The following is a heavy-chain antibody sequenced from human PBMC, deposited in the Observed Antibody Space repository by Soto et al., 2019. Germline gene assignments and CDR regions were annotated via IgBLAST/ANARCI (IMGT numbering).Heavy chain of an antibody. Sequence: ASVKVSCKASGYTFTSYYMHWVRQAPGQGLEWMGIINPSGGSTSYAQKFKGRVTMTRDTSTSTVYMELSSLRSEDTAVYYCAREGSPARGYCSSASCPNGAFDIWGQGTMVTVSS. D-gene: IGHD2-2*01. V-gene: IGHV1-46*01. CDR3: AREGSPARGYCSSASCPNGAFDI. J-gene: IGHJ3*02. CDR2: INPSGGST. CDR1: GYTFTSYY.